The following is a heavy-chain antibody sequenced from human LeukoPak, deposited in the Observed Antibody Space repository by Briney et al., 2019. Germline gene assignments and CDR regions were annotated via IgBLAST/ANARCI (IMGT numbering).Heavy chain of an antibody. V-gene: IGHV1-69*13. J-gene: IGHJ4*02. CDR1: GGTFSSYA. Sequence: GASVKVSCKASGGTFSSYAISWVRQAPGQGLEWMGGIIPIFGTANYAQKFQGRVTITADESTSTAYMELSSLRSEDTAVYYCARDCVSDYYGSGSPYFDYWGQGTLVTVSS. D-gene: IGHD3-10*01. CDR2: IIPIFGTA. CDR3: ARDCVSDYYGSGSPYFDY.